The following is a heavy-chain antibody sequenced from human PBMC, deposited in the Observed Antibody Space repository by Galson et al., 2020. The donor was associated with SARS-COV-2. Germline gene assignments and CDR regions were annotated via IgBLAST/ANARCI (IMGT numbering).Heavy chain of an antibody. V-gene: IGHV3-30*18. Sequence: SLKISCAASGFTFSSYGMHWVRQAPGKGLEWVAVISYDGSNKYYADSVKGRFTISRDNSKNTLYLQMNSLRAEDTAVYYCANTDSSGYYGGVDYWGQGTLVTVSS. J-gene: IGHJ4*02. CDR2: ISYDGSNK. CDR3: ANTDSSGYYGGVDY. D-gene: IGHD3-22*01. CDR1: GFTFSSYG.